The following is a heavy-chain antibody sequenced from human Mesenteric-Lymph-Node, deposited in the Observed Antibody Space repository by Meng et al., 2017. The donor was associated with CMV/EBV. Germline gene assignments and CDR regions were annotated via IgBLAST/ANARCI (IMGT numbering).Heavy chain of an antibody. Sequence: TFPGLALSTSVSGVVWSRQPPGKAQEWLALIYWDDGKRYRPSLRSRLTISKDTLKNQVVLTMTNMEPEDTATYDCARSSGSSDWFDPWGQGSLVTVSS. D-gene: IGHD3-10*01. CDR1: GLALSTSVSG. CDR3: ARSSGSSDWFDP. V-gene: IGHV2-5*02. CDR2: IYWDDGK. J-gene: IGHJ5*02.